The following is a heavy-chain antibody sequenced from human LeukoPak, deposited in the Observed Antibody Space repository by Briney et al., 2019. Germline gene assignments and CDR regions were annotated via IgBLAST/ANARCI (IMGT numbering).Heavy chain of an antibody. V-gene: IGHV4-39*01. Sequence: SETLSLTCTVSGGSISSSSYYWGWIRQPPGKGLEWIGRIYYSGSTYYNPSLKSRVTISVDTSKNQFSLKLSSVTAADTAVYYCARGYFDWLLIYFDYWGQGTLVTVSS. CDR2: IYYSGST. D-gene: IGHD3-9*01. CDR3: ARGYFDWLLIYFDY. CDR1: GGSISSSSYY. J-gene: IGHJ4*02.